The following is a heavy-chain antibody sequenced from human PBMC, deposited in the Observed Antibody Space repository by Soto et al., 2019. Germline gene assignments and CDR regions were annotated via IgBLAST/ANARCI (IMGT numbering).Heavy chain of an antibody. CDR2: IFSNGDT. Sequence: ELQLVASGGGLVQPGGSLRLSCAASGFTVSNNYVRWVRQAPGKGLEWGSLIFSNGDTRYADYVKGRFNISRDSSSNTLYLQMNSLRVEDTAVYYCARDGTYNWVGGQGIHVTVSS. J-gene: IGHJ4*02. V-gene: IGHV3-66*01. D-gene: IGHD1-1*01. CDR3: ARDGTYNWV. CDR1: GFTVSNNY.